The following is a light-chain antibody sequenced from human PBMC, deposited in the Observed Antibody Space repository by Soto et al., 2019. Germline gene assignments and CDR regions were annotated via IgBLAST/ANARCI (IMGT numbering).Light chain of an antibody. CDR1: SSDVGSYNL. CDR3: CSYSVSGTSWV. J-gene: IGLJ3*02. V-gene: IGLV2-23*02. Sequence: QSALTQPASVSGSPGQSITISCTGTSSDVGSYNLVSWYQQHPGKAPKLLISDVTKRPSGVSNRFSGSKSGNTASLTISGLQAEDEADYYCCSYSVSGTSWVFGGGTKVTVL. CDR2: DVT.